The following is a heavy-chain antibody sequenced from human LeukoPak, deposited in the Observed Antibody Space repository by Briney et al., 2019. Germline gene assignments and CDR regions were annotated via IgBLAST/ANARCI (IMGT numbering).Heavy chain of an antibody. CDR3: ARDRTTKTGYKSYFDY. CDR1: GFTFSRYA. D-gene: IGHD3-9*01. J-gene: IGHJ4*02. Sequence: GRSLRLPCAASGFTFSRYATHWVRQAPGKGLEWVAVISYDGSNKYYADSVKGRFTISRDNSKNTLYMQMNSLRAEDTAVYYCARDRTTKTGYKSYFDYWGQGTLVTVSS. V-gene: IGHV3-30-3*01. CDR2: ISYDGSNK.